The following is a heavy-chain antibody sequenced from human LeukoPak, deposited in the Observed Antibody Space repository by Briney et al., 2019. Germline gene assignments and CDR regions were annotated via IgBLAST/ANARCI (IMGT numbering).Heavy chain of an antibody. CDR2: IYYSGST. Sequence: PSETLSLTCTVSGGSISSYYWSWIRQPPGKGLEWIGCIYYSGSTNYNPSLKSRVTISVDTSKNQFSLKLSSVTAADTAVYYCARLMGGTRFDSWGQGTLVTVSP. V-gene: IGHV4-59*08. D-gene: IGHD3-16*01. CDR1: GGSISSYY. J-gene: IGHJ4*02. CDR3: ARLMGGTRFDS.